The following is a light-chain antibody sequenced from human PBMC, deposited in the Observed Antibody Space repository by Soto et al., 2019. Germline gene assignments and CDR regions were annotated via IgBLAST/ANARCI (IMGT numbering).Light chain of an antibody. CDR2: EAS. CDR1: QGISSS. Sequence: AIQLTQSPSSLSASIGDRVTITCRSSQGISSSLAWYQQEPGKAPKLLIYEASTLQSGVPSRFSGRGSGTDFTLTISSLEPEDFAVYYCQQYNNWPPNTFGQGTDWRL. J-gene: IGKJ5*01. V-gene: IGKV1D-13*01. CDR3: QQYNNWPPNT.